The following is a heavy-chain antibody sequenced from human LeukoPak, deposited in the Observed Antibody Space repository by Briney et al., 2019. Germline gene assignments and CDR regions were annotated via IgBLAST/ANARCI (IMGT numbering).Heavy chain of an antibody. J-gene: IGHJ4*02. CDR2: ISGSGGST. Sequence: GGSLRLSCAASGFTLSSYAMGWVRQAPGKGLEWVSAISGSGGSTYYADSVKGRFTISRDNAKNTLYLQMNSLRAEDTAVYYCARSPGSSGYWGQGTLVTVSS. CDR3: ARSPGSSGY. D-gene: IGHD3-10*01. CDR1: GFTLSSYA. V-gene: IGHV3-23*01.